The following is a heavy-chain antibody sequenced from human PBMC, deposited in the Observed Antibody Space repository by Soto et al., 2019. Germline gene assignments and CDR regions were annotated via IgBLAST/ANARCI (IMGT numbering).Heavy chain of an antibody. Sequence: PGGSLRLSCAASGFTFSSYWMHWVRQAPGKGLVWVSRINSDGSSTSYADSVKGRFTISRDNAKNTLYLQMNSLRAEDTAVYYCARDPADPYHYYGMHVCGQGPTVTLSS. V-gene: IGHV3-74*01. CDR3: ARDPADPYHYYGMHV. J-gene: IGHJ6*02. CDR2: INSDGSST. CDR1: GFTFSSYW.